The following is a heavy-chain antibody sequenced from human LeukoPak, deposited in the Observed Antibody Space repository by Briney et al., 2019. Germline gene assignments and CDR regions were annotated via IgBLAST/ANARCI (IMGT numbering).Heavy chain of an antibody. D-gene: IGHD5-18*01. CDR3: ARAIAMAYDAFDI. Sequence: PSETLSLTCTVSGYSISSGYYWGWIRQTPEKGLEWIGTIYHSGRTDYNPSLKSRVTISLDTSKNQFSLNLSSVTAADTAVYYCARAIAMAYDAFDIRGQGTMVTVSS. CDR2: IYHSGRT. CDR1: GYSISSGYY. J-gene: IGHJ3*02. V-gene: IGHV4-38-2*02.